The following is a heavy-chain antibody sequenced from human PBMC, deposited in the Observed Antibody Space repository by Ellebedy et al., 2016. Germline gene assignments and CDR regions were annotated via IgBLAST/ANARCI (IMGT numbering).Heavy chain of an antibody. CDR1: GGSISSYY. CDR2: IYYSGST. J-gene: IGHJ4*02. CDR3: ARAPVSGTYSY. V-gene: IGHV4-59*12. D-gene: IGHD1-26*01. Sequence: ESLKISCTVSGGSISSYYWSWIRQPPGKGLEWIGYIYYSGSTYYNPSLKSRVTISVDTSKSQFSLKLSSVTAADTAFYYCARAPVSGTYSYWGRGSLVTVSS.